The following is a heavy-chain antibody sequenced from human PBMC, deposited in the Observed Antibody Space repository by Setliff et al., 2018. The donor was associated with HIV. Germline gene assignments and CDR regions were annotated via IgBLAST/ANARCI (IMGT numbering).Heavy chain of an antibody. CDR3: AIDVLSYNILPGSIAYFHSGMDV. Sequence: ASVKVSCKASGYTISAHGVSWVRHVPGHGLEWMGWISGDTGDIKYSQRFEGRLTMTTETSTNTAYMELRSLRSDDTAVYYCAIDVLSYNILPGSIAYFHSGMDVWGQGTTVTVSS. J-gene: IGHJ6*02. CDR1: GYTISAHG. CDR2: ISGDTGDI. D-gene: IGHD3-9*01. V-gene: IGHV1-18*01.